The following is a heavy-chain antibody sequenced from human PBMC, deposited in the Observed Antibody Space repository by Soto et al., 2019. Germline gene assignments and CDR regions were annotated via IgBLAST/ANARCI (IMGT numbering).Heavy chain of an antibody. J-gene: IGHJ1*01. CDR1: GYTFSSFY. D-gene: IGHD3-10*01. CDR3: ARDTPYRSCCSDV. V-gene: IGHV1-46*01. CDR2: INPSGGST. Sequence: ASVKVSCKAYGYTFSSFYMHWVRQAPGQGLEWMGMINPSGGSTSYAQKFQGRVTMTRDTSTNTVYMEVNSLRSADTAVYYCARDTPYRSCCSDVWGQGTLVTVSS.